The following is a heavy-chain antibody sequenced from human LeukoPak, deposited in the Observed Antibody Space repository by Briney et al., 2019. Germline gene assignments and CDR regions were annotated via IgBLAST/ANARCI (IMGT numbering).Heavy chain of an antibody. CDR1: GGSISSYY. D-gene: IGHD3-22*01. Sequence: SETLSLTCTVSGGSISSYYWSWIRQPPGKGLEWIGYIYYSGSTNYNPSLKSRVTISVDTSKNQFSLKLSSVTAADTAVYYCARGDLSYYYDSSGLTDAFDIWGQGTMVTVSS. J-gene: IGHJ3*02. CDR3: ARGDLSYYYDSSGLTDAFDI. CDR2: IYYSGST. V-gene: IGHV4-59*01.